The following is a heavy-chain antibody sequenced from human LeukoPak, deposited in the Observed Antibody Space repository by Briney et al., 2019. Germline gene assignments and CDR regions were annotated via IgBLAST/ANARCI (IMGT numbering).Heavy chain of an antibody. CDR3: ARDRAYSSGPFDY. D-gene: IGHD6-19*01. J-gene: IGHJ4*02. CDR1: GFTFSDYY. CDR2: ISSSGSTI. Sequence: GGSLRLSCAASGFTFSDYYMSWIRQAPGKGLEWVSYISSSGSTIYYADSVKGRFTISRDNAKNSLYLQMNSLRTEDTAVYYCARDRAYSSGPFDYWGQGTLVTVSS. V-gene: IGHV3-11*01.